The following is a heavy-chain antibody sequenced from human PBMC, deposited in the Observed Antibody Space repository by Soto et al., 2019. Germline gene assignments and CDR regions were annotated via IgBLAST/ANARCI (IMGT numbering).Heavy chain of an antibody. CDR2: IYYSGST. D-gene: IGHD2-2*01. Sequence: PSETLSLTCTVSGGSISSGGYYWSWIRQHPGKGLEWIGYIYYSGSTYYNPSLKSRVTISVDTSKNQFSLKLSSVTAADTAVYYCARVGYLSRSSSPLDHRGADAWGQGCLVGVSS. CDR3: ARVGYLSRSSSPLDHRGADA. V-gene: IGHV4-31*03. J-gene: IGHJ5*02. CDR1: GGSISSGGYY.